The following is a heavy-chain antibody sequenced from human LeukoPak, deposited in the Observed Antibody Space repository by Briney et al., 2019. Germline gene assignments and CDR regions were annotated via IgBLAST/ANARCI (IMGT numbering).Heavy chain of an antibody. J-gene: IGHJ4*02. D-gene: IGHD3-10*01. CDR1: GFTFSSYA. CDR2: ISSNGGST. CDR3: ARENYGSGGFDY. Sequence: GGSLRLSCAASGFTFSSYAMHWVRQAPGKGLEYVSAISSNGGSTYYANSVKGRYTISRDNSKNTLYLQMGSLRAEDMAVYYCARENYGSGGFDYWGQGTLVTVSS. V-gene: IGHV3-64*01.